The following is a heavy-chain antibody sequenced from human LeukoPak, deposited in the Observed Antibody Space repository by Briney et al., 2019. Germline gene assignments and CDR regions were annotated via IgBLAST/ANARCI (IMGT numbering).Heavy chain of an antibody. J-gene: IGHJ4*02. Sequence: SSETLSLTCTVSGGSISSYYWSWIRQPPGRGLEWIGYIYYSGSTNYNPSLKSRVTISVDTSKNQFSLKLSSVTAADTAVYYCARHDAYTYYYDSSGYSYFDYWGQGTLVTVSS. D-gene: IGHD3-22*01. V-gene: IGHV4-59*08. CDR1: GGSISSYY. CDR3: ARHDAYTYYYDSSGYSYFDY. CDR2: IYYSGST.